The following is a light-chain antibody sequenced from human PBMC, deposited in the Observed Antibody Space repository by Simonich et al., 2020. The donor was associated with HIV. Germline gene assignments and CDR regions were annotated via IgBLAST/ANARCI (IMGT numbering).Light chain of an antibody. CDR1: QSVSSSY. CDR3: QQYNNWPPLT. CDR2: GAS. V-gene: IGKV3-15*01. J-gene: IGKJ4*01. Sequence: EIVLTQSPGTLSLSPGERATLSCRASQSVSSSYLAWYQQKSGKAPRLLINGASTRATGIPDRFSGSGSETEFTLTISSLQSEDVAVYYCQQYNNWPPLTFGGGTKVEIK.